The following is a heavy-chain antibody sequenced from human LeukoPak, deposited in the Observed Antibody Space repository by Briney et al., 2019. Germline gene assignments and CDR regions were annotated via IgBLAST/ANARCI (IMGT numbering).Heavy chain of an antibody. D-gene: IGHD1-26*01. CDR2: IYYSGST. V-gene: IGHV4-30-4*01. CDR3: ARGRILGAIAY. J-gene: IGHJ4*02. CDR1: DYY. Sequence: DYYXGWXRQPXGTGLEWIGYIYYSGSTYYNPSLQSRVTISVDTSKNQFSLKLSSVTAADTAVCYCARGRILGAIAYWGQGTLVTVSS.